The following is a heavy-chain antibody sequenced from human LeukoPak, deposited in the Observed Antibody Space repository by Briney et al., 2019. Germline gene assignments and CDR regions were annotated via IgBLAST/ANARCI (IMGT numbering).Heavy chain of an antibody. CDR2: IRGSGGST. CDR3: ATFQIVVVPAAEDFDY. J-gene: IGHJ4*02. Sequence: GGSLRLSGAASGFTFSSFAMGWVGQAPGRGLGWVSAIRGSGGSTYYADSVKGRFTISRDNSKNTLYLQMDSLRAEDTAVYYCATFQIVVVPAAEDFDYWGQGTLVTVSS. V-gene: IGHV3-23*01. CDR1: GFTFSSFA. D-gene: IGHD2-2*01.